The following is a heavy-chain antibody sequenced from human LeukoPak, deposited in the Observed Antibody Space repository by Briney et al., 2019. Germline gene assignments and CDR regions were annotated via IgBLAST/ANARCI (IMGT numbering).Heavy chain of an antibody. D-gene: IGHD3-3*01. CDR1: GGTFSSYA. CDR3: ARDCCSGYYHTLDY. CDR2: IIPIFGTA. V-gene: IGHV1-69*13. J-gene: IGHJ4*02. Sequence: ASVKVSCKASGGTFSSYAISWVRQAPGQGLEWMGGIIPIFGTANYAQKFQGRVTITADESTSTAYMELSSLRSEDTAVYYCARDCCSGYYHTLDYWGQGTLVTVSS.